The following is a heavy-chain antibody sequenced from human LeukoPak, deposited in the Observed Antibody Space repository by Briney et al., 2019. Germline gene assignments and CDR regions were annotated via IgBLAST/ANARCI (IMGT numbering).Heavy chain of an antibody. J-gene: IGHJ4*02. CDR2: MYYSGAA. CDR1: SGSINNYY. V-gene: IGHV4-59*01. CDR3: AGTYDFWTGYFSY. D-gene: IGHD3-3*01. Sequence: PSETLSLTCTVSSGSINNYYWSWLRQPPGKGLEWIGYMYYSGAAGNNPSLKSRVTISLDTAKDQFSLNLTSVTAADTAVYYCAGTYDFWTGYFSYWGRGTLVTVSS.